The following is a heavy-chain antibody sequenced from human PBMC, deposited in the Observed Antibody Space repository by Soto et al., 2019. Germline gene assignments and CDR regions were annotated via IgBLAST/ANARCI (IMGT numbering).Heavy chain of an antibody. CDR1: GYTFTSYA. Sequence: GASVKVSCKASGYTFTSYAMHWVRQAPGQRLEWMGWINAGNGNTKYSQKFQGRVTITRDTSASTAYMEMSSLRSEDTAVYYCARDHKAVAGPETYYYYGMDVWGQGTTVTVSS. J-gene: IGHJ6*02. CDR2: INAGNGNT. D-gene: IGHD6-19*01. V-gene: IGHV1-3*01. CDR3: ARDHKAVAGPETYYYYGMDV.